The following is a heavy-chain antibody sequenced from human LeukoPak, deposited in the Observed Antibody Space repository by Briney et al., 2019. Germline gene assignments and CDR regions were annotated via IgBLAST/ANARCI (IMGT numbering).Heavy chain of an antibody. Sequence: PSETLSLTCAVYGGSFSGYYWSWIRQPPGKGLEWIGYIYYSGSTYYNPSLKSRVTISVDTSKNQFSLKLSSVTAADTAVYYCARGGYSYGSADYWGQGTLVTVSS. CDR3: ARGGYSYGSADY. CDR1: GGSFSGYY. V-gene: IGHV4-30-4*08. D-gene: IGHD5-18*01. J-gene: IGHJ4*02. CDR2: IYYSGST.